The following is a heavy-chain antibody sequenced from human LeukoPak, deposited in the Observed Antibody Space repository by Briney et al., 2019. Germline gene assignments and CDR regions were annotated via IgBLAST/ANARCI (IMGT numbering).Heavy chain of an antibody. CDR2: SNHGGMT. V-gene: IGHV4-34*01. Sequence: KPSETLSLTCAVYGGSFSGHYCNWIRQPPGKGLEWIGESNHGGMTNYNPSLRSRVTISVDTSKNQFSLKLNSVTAADTAVYYCARAGYYGAYDGFDIWGQGTLVTVSS. CDR3: ARAGYYGAYDGFDI. J-gene: IGHJ3*02. CDR1: GGSFSGHY. D-gene: IGHD4-17*01.